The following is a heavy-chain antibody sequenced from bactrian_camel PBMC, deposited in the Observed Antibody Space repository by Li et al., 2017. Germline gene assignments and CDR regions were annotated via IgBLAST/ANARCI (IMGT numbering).Heavy chain of an antibody. CDR1: GYTYSSSC. Sequence: DVQLVESGGGSVQAGGSLRLSCTASGYTYSSSCLGWFRQDPGKEREGVAAISSVGLVTDYVDSVKGRFTISQDSAKKTVYLQMNSLKPEDTATYYCAADTSVGRLCLLEGYQYGVWGQGTQVTVS. V-gene: IGHV3S40*01. CDR3: AADTSVGRLCLLEGYQYGV. J-gene: IGHJ4*01. CDR2: ISSVGLVT. D-gene: IGHD2*01.